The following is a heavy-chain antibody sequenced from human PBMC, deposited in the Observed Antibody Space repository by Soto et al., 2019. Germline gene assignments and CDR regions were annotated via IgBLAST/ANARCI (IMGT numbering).Heavy chain of an antibody. V-gene: IGHV4-4*07. CDR2: IHDSGSS. J-gene: IGHJ5*02. D-gene: IGHD6-13*01. CDR3: ARGGASSKWLDP. Sequence: SETLSLTCTVSGDSINNYYWSWIRQPAGKGLEWLGRIHDSGSSAYNPSLKSRVTMSTDTSKNQFSLNLNSVAAADTALYYCARGGASSKWLDPWGQGILVTVSS. CDR1: GDSINNYY.